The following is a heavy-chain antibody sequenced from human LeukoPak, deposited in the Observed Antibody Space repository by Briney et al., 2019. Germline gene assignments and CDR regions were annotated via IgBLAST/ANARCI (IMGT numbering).Heavy chain of an antibody. D-gene: IGHD3-22*01. CDR3: AKGVRDYYDSSGYYFDY. J-gene: IGHJ4*02. V-gene: IGHV3-9*01. CDR2: ISWNSGSI. Sequence: PGGSLRLSCAASGFTFSSYSMNWVRQAPGKGLEWVSGISWNSGSIGYADSVKGRFTISRDNAKNSLYLQMNSLRAEDTALYYCAKGVRDYYDSSGYYFDYWGQGTLVTVSS. CDR1: GFTFSSYS.